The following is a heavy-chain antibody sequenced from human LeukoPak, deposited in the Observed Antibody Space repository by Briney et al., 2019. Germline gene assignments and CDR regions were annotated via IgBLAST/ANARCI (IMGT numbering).Heavy chain of an antibody. CDR3: ARLGYDYLLYYYMDV. CDR2: IYHSGST. Sequence: SETLSLTCAVSGYSISSGYYWGWIRQPPGKGLEWIGSIYHSGSTHYNPSLKSRVTISVDTSKNQFSLKLSSVTAADTAVYYCARLGYDYLLYYYMDVWGKGTTVTVSS. V-gene: IGHV4-38-2*01. D-gene: IGHD4-11*01. CDR1: GYSISSGYY. J-gene: IGHJ6*03.